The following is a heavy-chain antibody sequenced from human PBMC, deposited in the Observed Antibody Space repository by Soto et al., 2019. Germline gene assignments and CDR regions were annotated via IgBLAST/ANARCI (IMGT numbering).Heavy chain of an antibody. J-gene: IGHJ4*02. CDR1: GFTFSSYG. D-gene: IGHD3-3*01. CDR3: ANLGPLEVARPLNIDY. V-gene: IGHV3-30*18. CDR2: ISYDGSNK. Sequence: GGSLRLSCAASGFTFSSYGMHWVRQAPGKGLEWVAVISYDGSNKYYADSVKGRFTISRDNSKNTLYLQMNSLRAEDTAVYYCANLGPLEVARPLNIDYWGQGTLVTVSS.